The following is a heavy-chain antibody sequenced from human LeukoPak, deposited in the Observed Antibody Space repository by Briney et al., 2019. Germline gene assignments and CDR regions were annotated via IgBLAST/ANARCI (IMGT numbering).Heavy chain of an antibody. V-gene: IGHV3-48*02. Sequence: HAGGSLRLSCVASGFTFSTYSMNWVRQAPGKGLEWVSYIRSSDRAIYYADSVTGRFTISRDNAKNSLYLQMHSLRDEDTAVYYCARDRDWAFDYWGQGTLVTVSS. J-gene: IGHJ4*02. CDR2: IRSSDRAI. CDR3: ARDRDWAFDY. CDR1: GFTFSTYS. D-gene: IGHD3-9*01.